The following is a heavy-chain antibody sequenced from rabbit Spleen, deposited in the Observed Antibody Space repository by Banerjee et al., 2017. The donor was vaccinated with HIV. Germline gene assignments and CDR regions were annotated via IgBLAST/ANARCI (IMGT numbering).Heavy chain of an antibody. D-gene: IGHD8-1*01. CDR2: IAGSSGST. V-gene: IGHV1S45*01. CDR3: ARDSGTSFSSYGMDL. CDR1: GFTISSSYW. J-gene: IGHJ6*01. Sequence: QEQLVESGGGLVQPEGSLTLTCTASGFTISSSYWICWVRQAPGKGLEWISCIAGSSGSTYYANWAKGRFTISKTSSTTVTLQMTSLTAADTAAYFCARDSGTSFSSYGMDLWGPGTLVTVS.